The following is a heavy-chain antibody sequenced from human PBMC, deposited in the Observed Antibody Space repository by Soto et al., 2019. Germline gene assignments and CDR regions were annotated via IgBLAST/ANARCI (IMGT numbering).Heavy chain of an antibody. CDR2: ISNDGSKK. V-gene: IGHV3-30*03. J-gene: IGHJ4*02. CDR1: GFTFSSYG. CDR3: ARGDSTLDY. Sequence: QVRLVESGGGVVQPGRSLRLSCVASGFTFSSYGMHWVRQAPGKGLEWVAVISNDGSKKYYAASVKGRFTISRDNSKNMLYLQMNSLRAEDTAVYYCARGDSTLDYWGQGTLVTVSS. D-gene: IGHD1-26*01.